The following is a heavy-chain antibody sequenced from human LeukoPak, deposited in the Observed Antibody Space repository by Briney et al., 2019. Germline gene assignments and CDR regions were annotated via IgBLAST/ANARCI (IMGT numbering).Heavy chain of an antibody. CDR1: GFSFSNYA. Sequence: PGGSLRLSCAASGFSFSNYAMNWVRQAPGKELEWVSSIDGSSSHIHYADSVKGRFTISRDNTKSSLYLQMNSLRVEDMAVYYCARGYCGGDCYGDWGQGTLVTVSS. D-gene: IGHD2-21*02. V-gene: IGHV3-21*01. CDR3: ARGYCGGDCYGD. CDR2: IDGSSSHI. J-gene: IGHJ1*01.